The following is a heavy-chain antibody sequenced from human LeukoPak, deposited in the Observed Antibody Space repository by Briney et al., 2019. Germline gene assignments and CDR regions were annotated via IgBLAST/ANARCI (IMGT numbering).Heavy chain of an antibody. V-gene: IGHV1-69*13. D-gene: IGHD6-6*01. Sequence: SVKVSCKASGGTFSSYAISWVRQASGQELEWMGGIIPIFGTANYAQKFQGRVTITADESTSTAYMELSSLRSEDTTVYYCARGILEYSSSSSSDYWGQGTLVTVSS. CDR2: IIPIFGTA. CDR3: ARGILEYSSSSSSDY. J-gene: IGHJ4*02. CDR1: GGTFSSYA.